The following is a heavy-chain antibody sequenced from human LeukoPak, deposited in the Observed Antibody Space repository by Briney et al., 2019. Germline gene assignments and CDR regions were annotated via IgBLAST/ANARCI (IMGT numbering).Heavy chain of an antibody. Sequence: GASVKVSCKVSGYTLTELSMHWVRQAPGKGLEWMGGFDPEDGETIYAQKFQGRVTMTEDTSTDTAYMELSSLRSEDTAVYYCATTWRDILTGYYPCYYGMDVWGQGTTVTVSS. J-gene: IGHJ6*02. CDR2: FDPEDGET. CDR1: GYTLTELS. D-gene: IGHD3-9*01. CDR3: ATTWRDILTGYYPCYYGMDV. V-gene: IGHV1-24*01.